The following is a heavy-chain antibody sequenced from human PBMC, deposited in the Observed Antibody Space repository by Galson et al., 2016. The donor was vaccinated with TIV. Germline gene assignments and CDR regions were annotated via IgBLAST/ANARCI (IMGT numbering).Heavy chain of an antibody. CDR3: TRERSITAPRDRDV. Sequence: SVKVSCKATGYTFTSFGIAWVRQAPGQGLEWMGWISGYNGKTYYAQKFQDRVTMTTDTSTNTAYMELRSLRSDDTAVYYCTRERSITAPRDRDVRGQGTAVTVSS. CDR2: ISGYNGKT. D-gene: IGHD6-6*01. V-gene: IGHV1-18*01. J-gene: IGHJ6*02. CDR1: GYTFTSFG.